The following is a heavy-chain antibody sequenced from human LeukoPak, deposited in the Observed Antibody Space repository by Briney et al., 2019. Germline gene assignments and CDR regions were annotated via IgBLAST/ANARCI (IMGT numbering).Heavy chain of an antibody. J-gene: IGHJ3*02. CDR2: INWNGGST. CDR1: GFTFSSYW. CDR3: ARVRAYDSSGYNDAFDI. Sequence: GGSLRLSCAASGFTFSSYWMSWVRQAPGKGLEWVSGINWNGGSTGYADSVKGRFTISRDNAKNSLDLQMNSLRAEDTAVYYCARVRAYDSSGYNDAFDIWGQGTMVTVS. D-gene: IGHD3-22*01. V-gene: IGHV3-20*04.